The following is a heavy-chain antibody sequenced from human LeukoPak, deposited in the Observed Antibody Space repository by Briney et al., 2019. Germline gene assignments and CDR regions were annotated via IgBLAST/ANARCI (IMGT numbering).Heavy chain of an antibody. CDR1: GYTFTGYD. CDR3: ARDRAWELPENDFDY. Sequence: ASVKVSCKASGYTFTGYDMHWVRQAPGQGLEWMGWINPNSGGTNYAQKFQGRVTMTRDTSISTAYMELSRLRSDDTAVYYCARDRAWELPENDFDYWGQGTLVTVSS. CDR2: INPNSGGT. V-gene: IGHV1-2*02. D-gene: IGHD1-26*01. J-gene: IGHJ4*02.